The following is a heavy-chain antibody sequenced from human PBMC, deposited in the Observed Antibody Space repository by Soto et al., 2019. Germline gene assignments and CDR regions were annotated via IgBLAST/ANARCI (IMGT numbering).Heavy chain of an antibody. Sequence: PGESLKISCKGSGCSFTSYWIGWVRQMPGKGLEWMGIIYPGDSDTRYSPSFQGQVTISADKSISTAYLQWSSLKASDTAMYYCARHSLSTRDSSSWYVIGESYYYYGMDVWGQGTTVTVSS. D-gene: IGHD6-13*01. CDR3: ARHSLSTRDSSSWYVIGESYYYYGMDV. CDR2: IYPGDSDT. CDR1: GCSFTSYW. V-gene: IGHV5-51*01. J-gene: IGHJ6*02.